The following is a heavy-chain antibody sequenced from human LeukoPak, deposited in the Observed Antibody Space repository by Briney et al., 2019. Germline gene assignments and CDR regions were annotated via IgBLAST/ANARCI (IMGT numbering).Heavy chain of an antibody. J-gene: IGHJ4*02. CDR2: ISTDGSST. Sequence: GGSLRLSCAASGFTFSSYWMHWVRQAPGKGLVWVSRISTDGSSTKYADFVEGRFTISRDNAKNTLYLQMNSLRAEGTAAYYCVRGNFNGGIDHWGQGTLVTVSS. CDR3: VRGNFNGGIDH. CDR1: GFTFSSYW. D-gene: IGHD2-21*01. V-gene: IGHV3-74*01.